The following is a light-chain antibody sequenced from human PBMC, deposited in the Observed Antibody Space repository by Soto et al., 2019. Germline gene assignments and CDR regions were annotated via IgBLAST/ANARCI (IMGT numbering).Light chain of an antibody. CDR2: RTS. CDR3: QQYGSSTWT. CDR1: QSISSN. Sequence: IVMTQSPATLSVSPLERATLSFRASQSISSNLAWYQQKPGQAPRLLMFRTSSRATGFPDRFSGSGSGTDFTLTISRLEPEDFAVYYCQQYGSSTWTFGQGTKVDIK. J-gene: IGKJ1*01. V-gene: IGKV3-20*01.